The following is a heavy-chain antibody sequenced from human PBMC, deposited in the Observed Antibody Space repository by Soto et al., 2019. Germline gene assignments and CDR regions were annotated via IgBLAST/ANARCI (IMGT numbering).Heavy chain of an antibody. J-gene: IGHJ4*02. CDR1: GGSINFSNFY. CDR2: IYYTGST. CDR3: ARGYTPTVIDF. Sequence: SETLSLTCSVSGGSINFSNFYWGWIRQPPGKGLEWIGNIYYTGSTYYNPSLRSRVTISVDTSKNHFSLQLSSVIAADTAVYYCARGYTPTVIDFWGPGTLVTV. V-gene: IGHV4-39*02. D-gene: IGHD5-18*01.